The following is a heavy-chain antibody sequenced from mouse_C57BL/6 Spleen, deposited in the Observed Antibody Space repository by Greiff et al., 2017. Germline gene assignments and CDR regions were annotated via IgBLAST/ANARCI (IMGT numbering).Heavy chain of an antibody. CDR2: IHPNSGST. J-gene: IGHJ4*01. V-gene: IGHV1-64*01. CDR1: GYNFTGYW. CDR3: ARRDFFYARDY. Sequence: QVQLQQPGAELVKPGASVKLSCTASGYNFTGYWMPWVKQRPGQGLEWIGMIHPNSGSTNYNEKVKSKATLTVDKSSGTAYMQLSSLTSEDAAVYYCARRDFFYARDYWGQGTSVTVSS.